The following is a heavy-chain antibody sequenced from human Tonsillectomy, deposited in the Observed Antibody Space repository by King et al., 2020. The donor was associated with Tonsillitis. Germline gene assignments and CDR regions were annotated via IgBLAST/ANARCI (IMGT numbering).Heavy chain of an antibody. CDR3: ARWDNDYGTGFDY. J-gene: IGHJ4*02. CDR1: GGSISSGGYS. D-gene: IGHD4-17*01. CDR2: IYHSGGT. V-gene: IGHV4-30-2*01. Sequence: LQLQESGSGLVKPSQTLSLTCAVSGGSISSGGYSWSWIRQTPGKGLEWVGYIYHSGGTYSNPSLQSRVTISVDRSKNQFSLKLTSVTAADTAVYYCARWDNDYGTGFDYWGQGTLVTVSS.